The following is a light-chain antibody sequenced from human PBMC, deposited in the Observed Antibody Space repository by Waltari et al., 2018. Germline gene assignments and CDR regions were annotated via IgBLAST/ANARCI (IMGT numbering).Light chain of an antibody. CDR2: DAS. CDR1: QSVSNY. V-gene: IGKV3-11*01. J-gene: IGKJ4*01. CDR3: QQRSYWLT. Sequence: EIVLTQSPVTLSLSPGERATLSCRTSQSVSNYLAWYQQKPGQAPRLLIYDASNRATGIPARFSGSGSGTDFTLTISSLEPEDFAVYYCQQRSYWLTFGGGTKVEIK.